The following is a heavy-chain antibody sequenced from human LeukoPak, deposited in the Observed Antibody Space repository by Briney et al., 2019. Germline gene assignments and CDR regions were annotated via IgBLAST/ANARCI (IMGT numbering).Heavy chain of an antibody. Sequence: PGGSLRLSCEASGFTFSGYAMSWVRQAPGKGLEWVSSINAFGARTYYADSVKGRFTISRDNSKNTLYLQMNSLRAEDTALYYRAKVALGYCSGSSCYYFDYGGQGTLVTVSS. V-gene: IGHV3-23*01. J-gene: IGHJ4*02. CDR2: INAFGART. CDR1: GFTFSGYA. D-gene: IGHD2-15*01. CDR3: AKVALGYCSGSSCYYFDY.